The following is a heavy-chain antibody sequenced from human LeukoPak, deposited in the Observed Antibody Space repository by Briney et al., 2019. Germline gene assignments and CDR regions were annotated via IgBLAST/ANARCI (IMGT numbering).Heavy chain of an antibody. J-gene: IGHJ6*02. CDR1: GGTFRGYF. D-gene: IGHD1-26*01. CDR2: SNDSGGT. CDR3: ARLSVIVGAALEYYYYCMDV. V-gene: IGHV4-34*01. Sequence: SDPLPLTCAADGGTFRGYFWCWLRQPPGKRLEWVGESNDSGGTNYKPSLKSRVTISADKSKNQVSLQLTSLTAADTAVYYCARLSVIVGAALEYYYYCMDVWGQRATVTVSS.